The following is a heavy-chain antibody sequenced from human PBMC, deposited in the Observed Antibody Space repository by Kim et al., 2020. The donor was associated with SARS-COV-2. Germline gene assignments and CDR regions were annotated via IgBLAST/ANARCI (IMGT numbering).Heavy chain of an antibody. Sequence: SVKVSCKASGFVFSSSAMQWVRQARGQRLEWIGWIVVGSGNTNYAHNFQERVTISRDMSTATAYMELSSLRSEDTAVYYCAATGYYYDSSGYGFDSWGQGTLVTVSS. J-gene: IGHJ4*02. CDR1: GFVFSSSA. CDR2: IVVGSGNT. V-gene: IGHV1-58*02. D-gene: IGHD3-22*01. CDR3: AATGYYYDSSGYGFDS.